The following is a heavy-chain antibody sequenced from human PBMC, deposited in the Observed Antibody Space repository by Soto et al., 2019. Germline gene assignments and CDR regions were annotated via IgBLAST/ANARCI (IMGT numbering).Heavy chain of an antibody. V-gene: IGHV1-69*13. Sequence: SVKVSSKASGGTLRSYVTSWVRQAPGQGLEWLGGIIPMYGTTYYAQTFQGRVTISADESTSTAFMELSSLRSEDTAVYYCARIGTLDWIDDYWGRG. CDR2: IIPMYGTT. D-gene: IGHD1-1*01. CDR1: GGTLRSYV. J-gene: IGHJ4*02. CDR3: ARIGTLDWIDDY.